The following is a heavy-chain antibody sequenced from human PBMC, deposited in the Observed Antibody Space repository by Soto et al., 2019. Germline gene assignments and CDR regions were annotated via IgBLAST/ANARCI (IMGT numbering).Heavy chain of an antibody. Sequence: GESLKISCKGSGYSFTIYWIGWVRQMPGKGLEWMGIIYPGDSDTRYSPSFQGQVTISADKSISTAYLQWSSLKASDTAMYYCARLXYSSSSLRPYYYYGMDVWGQGTTVTVSS. CDR3: ARLXYSSSSLRPYYYYGMDV. D-gene: IGHD6-6*01. CDR1: GYSFTIYW. J-gene: IGHJ6*02. CDR2: IYPGDSDT. V-gene: IGHV5-51*01.